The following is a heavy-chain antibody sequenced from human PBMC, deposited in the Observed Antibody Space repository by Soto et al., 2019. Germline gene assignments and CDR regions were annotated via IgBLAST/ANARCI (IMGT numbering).Heavy chain of an antibody. V-gene: IGHV1-69*02. CDR3: AGYCSAGSCYSGDF. CDR2: IIPILDIA. J-gene: IGHJ4*02. Sequence: QVQLVQSGAEVKKPGSSVKVSCKASGGTFTSYTISWVRQAPGQGLEWMGRIIPILDIANYAQKFQGRVTITADPSTSTAYMELSSLRSEDTAVYYCAGYCSAGSCYSGDFWGQGTLVTVSS. D-gene: IGHD2-15*01. CDR1: GGTFTSYT.